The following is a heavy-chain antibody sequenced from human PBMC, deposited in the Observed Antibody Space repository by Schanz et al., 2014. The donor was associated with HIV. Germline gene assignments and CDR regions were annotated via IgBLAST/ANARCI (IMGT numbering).Heavy chain of an antibody. CDR3: ARDFNIGDQYYFDH. CDR1: GYTFTSYY. Sequence: QVQLVQSGAEVKKPGASVKVSCKASGYTFTSYYMHWVRQAPGPGLEWMGMINPSGAGTTYARKLQGRVTMTRDTSTSTVYMHLSSLRSDDTAVYFCARDFNIGDQYYFDHWGQGTLVTVSS. J-gene: IGHJ4*02. CDR2: INPSGAGT. D-gene: IGHD2-21*02. V-gene: IGHV1-46*04.